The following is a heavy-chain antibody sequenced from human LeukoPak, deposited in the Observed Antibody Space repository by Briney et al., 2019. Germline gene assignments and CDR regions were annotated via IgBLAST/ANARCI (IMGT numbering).Heavy chain of an antibody. CDR1: GFTFSSYG. CDR2: ISYDGSNK. V-gene: IGHV3-30*18. D-gene: IGHD1-26*01. Sequence: GGSLRLSCAASGFTFSSYGMHWVRQAPGKGLEWVAVISYDGSNKYYADSVKGRFTISRDNSKNTLYLQMNSLRAEDTAVYYCAKDLRSGIVGALFFDYWGQGTLVTVSS. CDR3: AKDLRSGIVGALFFDY. J-gene: IGHJ4*02.